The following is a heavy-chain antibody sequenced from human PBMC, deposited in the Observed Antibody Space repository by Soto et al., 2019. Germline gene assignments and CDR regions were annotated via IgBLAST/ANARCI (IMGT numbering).Heavy chain of an antibody. CDR3: ARMLMIRGCRIGADV. V-gene: IGHV3-30*04. CDR1: GFIFSNYA. Sequence: QAQLVESGGGVVQPGRSVRLYCAASGFIFSNYAMNWVRQAPGKGLEWVAVISYNGTNGYYAGSVKGRFTISRDNSNNTLYLEMSGLRPEDTAVYYCARMLMIRGCRIGADVCGQGTTVTVSS. D-gene: IGHD3-10*01. J-gene: IGHJ6*02. CDR2: ISYNGTNG.